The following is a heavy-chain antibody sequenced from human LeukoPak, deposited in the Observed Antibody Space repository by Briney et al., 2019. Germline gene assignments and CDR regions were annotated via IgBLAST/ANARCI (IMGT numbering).Heavy chain of an antibody. CDR2: IRYDGSNK. J-gene: IGHJ3*02. V-gene: IGHV3-30*02. CDR1: GFTFSSYG. Sequence: GGSLRLSCAASGFTFSSYGMHWVRQAPGKGLEWVAFIRYDGSNKYYADSVKGRFTISRDNSKNTLYLQMNSLRAEDTAVYYRARRMATIHLDAFDIWGQGTMVTVSS. D-gene: IGHD5-24*01. CDR3: ARRMATIHLDAFDI.